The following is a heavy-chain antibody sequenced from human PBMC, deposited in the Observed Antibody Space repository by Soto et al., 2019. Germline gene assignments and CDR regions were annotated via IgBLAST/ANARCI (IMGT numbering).Heavy chain of an antibody. CDR2: INSDGSST. V-gene: IGHV3-74*01. CDR1: GFTFSSYW. J-gene: IGHJ6*02. CDR3: ARDQGITIIVVVNYGMDV. D-gene: IGHD3-22*01. Sequence: EVQLVESGGGLVQPGGSLRLSCAASGFTFSSYWMHWVRQAPGKGLVWVSRINSDGSSTSYADSVKGRFTISRDNAKNTLYLLMNSLRAEDTAVYYCARDQGITIIVVVNYGMDVWGQGTTVTVSS.